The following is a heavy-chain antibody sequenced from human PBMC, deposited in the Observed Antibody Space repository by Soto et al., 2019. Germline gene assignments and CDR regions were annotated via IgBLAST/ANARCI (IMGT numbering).Heavy chain of an antibody. Sequence: GGALRLSCVASTFTINTYSLNWVRQAPGKGLEWVSSITSGSSFIDYADSVKGRFTISRDDAKNSLFLQMSSLRADDTAVYYCARSQRNGAMDVWGQGTTVTVSS. CDR2: ITSGSSFI. CDR3: ARSQRNGAMDV. CDR1: TFTINTYS. J-gene: IGHJ6*02. D-gene: IGHD2-8*01. V-gene: IGHV3-21*01.